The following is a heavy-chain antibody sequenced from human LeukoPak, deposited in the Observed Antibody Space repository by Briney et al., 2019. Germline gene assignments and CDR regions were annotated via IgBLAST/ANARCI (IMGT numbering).Heavy chain of an antibody. CDR2: IYYSGST. CDR1: GGSISSSSYY. V-gene: IGHV4-39*07. CDR3: ARTRGGKPHYYYYYMDV. D-gene: IGHD3-10*01. J-gene: IGHJ6*03. Sequence: SETLSLTCTVSGGSISSSSYYWGWIRQPPGKGLEWIGNIYYSGSTYYNPSLKSRVTISIDTSKNQFSLKLSSVTAADTAVYYCARTRGGKPHYYYYYMDVWGKGTTVTVSS.